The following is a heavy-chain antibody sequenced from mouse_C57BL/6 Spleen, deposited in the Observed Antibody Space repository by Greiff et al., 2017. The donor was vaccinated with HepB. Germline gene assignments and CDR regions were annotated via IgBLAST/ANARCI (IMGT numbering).Heavy chain of an antibody. V-gene: IGHV2-5*01. CDR1: GFSLTSYG. CDR2: IWSGGST. CDR3: SKNGPDFGHFAY. J-gene: IGHJ3*01. Sequence: QVHVKQSGPGLVQPSQSLSITCTVSGFSLTSYGVHWVRQSPGKGLEWLGVIWSGGSTDYNAAFMSRLSITKDNSKNQVFFKMNSLQSDDTAIDYCSKNGPDFGHFAYWGQGTLVTVSA.